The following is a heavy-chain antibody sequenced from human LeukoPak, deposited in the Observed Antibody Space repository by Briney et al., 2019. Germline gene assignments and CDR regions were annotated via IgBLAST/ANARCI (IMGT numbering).Heavy chain of an antibody. Sequence: GDSVTVSCKAFGYTFTSNNMHWVRQAPGQGPECMGVISPSGGSTTYAQKFQGRVTMTRDTSITTAYMDLSSLRSEDTALYYCARGVAANYWGQGTLVTVSS. D-gene: IGHD5-18*01. CDR3: ARGVAANY. J-gene: IGHJ4*02. CDR2: ISPSGGST. CDR1: GYTFTSNN. V-gene: IGHV1-46*01.